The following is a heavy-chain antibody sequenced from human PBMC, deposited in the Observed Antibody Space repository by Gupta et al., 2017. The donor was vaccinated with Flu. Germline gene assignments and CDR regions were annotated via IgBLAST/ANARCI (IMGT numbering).Heavy chain of an antibody. Sequence: EVQLVESGGGLVKPGGSLRLSCAASGFTFSSYSMNWVRQAPGKGLEWVSSISSSSSYIYYADSVKGRFTISRDNAKNSLYLQMNSLRAEDTAVYYCAREAVAGDPAVPYYYYYGMDVWGQGTTVTVSS. J-gene: IGHJ6*02. V-gene: IGHV3-21*01. CDR1: GFTFSSYS. CDR2: ISSSSSYI. D-gene: IGHD6-19*01. CDR3: AREAVAGDPAVPYYYYYGMDV.